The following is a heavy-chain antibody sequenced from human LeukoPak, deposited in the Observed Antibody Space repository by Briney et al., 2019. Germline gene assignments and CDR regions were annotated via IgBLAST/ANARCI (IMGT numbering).Heavy chain of an antibody. D-gene: IGHD3-22*01. CDR2: IYHSGST. Sequence: SETLSLTCTVSGYSISSGYYWGWIRQPPGKGLEWIGSIYHSGSTYYNPSLKSRVTISVDTSKNQFSLKLSSVTAADTAVYYCAREGDYYYDSSGYYYPGYYFDYWGQGALVTVSS. CDR1: GYSISSGYY. J-gene: IGHJ4*02. V-gene: IGHV4-38-2*02. CDR3: AREGDYYYDSSGYYYPGYYFDY.